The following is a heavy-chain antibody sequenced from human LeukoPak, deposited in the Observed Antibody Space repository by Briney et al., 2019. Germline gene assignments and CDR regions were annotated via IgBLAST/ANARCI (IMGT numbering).Heavy chain of an antibody. CDR2: IYYSGST. D-gene: IGHD2-2*01. CDR1: GGSISSSSYY. CDR3: ASLLGYCSSTSCQQL. Sequence: SETLSLTCTVSGGSISSSSYYWGWIRQPPGKGLEWIGSIYYSGSTYYNPSLKSRVTISVDTSKNQFSLKLSSVTAADTAVYYCASLLGYCSSTSCQQLWGXGTLVTVSS. V-gene: IGHV4-39*01. J-gene: IGHJ4*02.